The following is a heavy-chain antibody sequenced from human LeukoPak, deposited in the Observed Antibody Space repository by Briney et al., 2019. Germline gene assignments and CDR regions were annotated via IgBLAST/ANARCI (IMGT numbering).Heavy chain of an antibody. CDR1: GFTVSSNY. D-gene: IGHD4-17*01. V-gene: IGHV3-66*01. CDR2: IYSGGST. CDR3: ARTVTYYYYYMDV. Sequence: SGGSLRLSCAASGFTVSSNYMSWVRQAPGKGLEWVSVIYSGGSTYYADSVKGRLTISRDNSKNTLYLQMNSLRAEDTAVYYCARTVTYYYYYMDVWGKGTTVTISS. J-gene: IGHJ6*03.